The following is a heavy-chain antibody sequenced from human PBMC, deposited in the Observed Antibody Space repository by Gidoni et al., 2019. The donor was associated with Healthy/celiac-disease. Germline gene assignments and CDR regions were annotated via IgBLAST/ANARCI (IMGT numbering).Heavy chain of an antibody. V-gene: IGHV4-34*01. D-gene: IGHD6-13*01. CDR3: AALSYRRGGSSWYPPTNWFDP. CDR1: GGSVSGYY. Sequence: QVPLQQWAAAPLKPSETLSLTCAVDGGSVSGYYCSWFRQPPGRGLEWIGEINHSGSTNYNPSLKSRVTISVDTSKNQFSLKLSSVTAADTAVYYCAALSYRRGGSSWYPPTNWFDPWGQGTLVTVSS. J-gene: IGHJ5*02. CDR2: INHSGST.